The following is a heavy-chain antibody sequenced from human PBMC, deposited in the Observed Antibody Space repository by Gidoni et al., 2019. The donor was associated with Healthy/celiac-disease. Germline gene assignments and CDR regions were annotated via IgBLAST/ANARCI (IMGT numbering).Heavy chain of an antibody. Sequence: QVQLVPSGAEVKKPGAPLKGSCKASGYTFTSYYMHWVRQAPGQGLERMGWINPNSGGTNYAQKFQGRVTMTRDTSISTADMELSRLRSDDTAVYYCARGQQWTVDYWGQGTLVTVSS. J-gene: IGHJ4*02. CDR2: INPNSGGT. CDR3: ARGQQWTVDY. D-gene: IGHD6-19*01. CDR1: GYTFTSYY. V-gene: IGHV1-2*02.